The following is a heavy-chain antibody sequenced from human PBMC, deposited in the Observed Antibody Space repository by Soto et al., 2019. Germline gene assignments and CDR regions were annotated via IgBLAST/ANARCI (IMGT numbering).Heavy chain of an antibody. J-gene: IGHJ6*03. D-gene: IGHD3-10*01. CDR3: AKTVYYYGSGSYSLDTYYYYYMDV. V-gene: IGHV3-23*01. CDR2: ICYCGAGT. CDR1: GFTFSRCV. Sequence: PGGSLRLSCGASGFTFSRCVMSWVRQAPGKGLEWVSCICYCGAGTHYADSVKGRFTISRDNSKNTLYLQMNSLRAEDTAVYYCAKTVYYYGSGSYSLDTYYYYYMDVWGKGTTVTVSS.